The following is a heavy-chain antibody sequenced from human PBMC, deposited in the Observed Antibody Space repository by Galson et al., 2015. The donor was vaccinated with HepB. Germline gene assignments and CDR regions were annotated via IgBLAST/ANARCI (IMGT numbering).Heavy chain of an antibody. CDR3: STRLHYRASGTYYYLDY. V-gene: IGHV3-15*07. CDR1: GFTFSNAW. D-gene: IGHD3-10*01. J-gene: IGHJ4*02. Sequence: SLRLSCAASGFTFSNAWMHWVRQAPGKGLEWVGRIETKSEGGTDYAAPVKGRFTISRDDSKSTLYLQMSSLQTEDTAVYYCSTRLHYRASGTYYYLDYWGQGTLVTVSS. CDR2: IETKSEGGT.